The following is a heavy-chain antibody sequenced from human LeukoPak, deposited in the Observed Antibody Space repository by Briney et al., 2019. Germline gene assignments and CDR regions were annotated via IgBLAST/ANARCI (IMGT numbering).Heavy chain of an antibody. CDR2: VYDTGST. Sequence: PSETLSLTCTVSGESITTHYWTWIRQPPGKGLEWIGYVYDTGSTDYNPSLKSRVTISVDTSKNQFSLKLSSVTAADTAVYYCARGRRMVRGIDYWGQGTLVTVSS. V-gene: IGHV4-59*11. D-gene: IGHD3-10*01. CDR3: ARGRRMVRGIDY. J-gene: IGHJ4*02. CDR1: GESITTHY.